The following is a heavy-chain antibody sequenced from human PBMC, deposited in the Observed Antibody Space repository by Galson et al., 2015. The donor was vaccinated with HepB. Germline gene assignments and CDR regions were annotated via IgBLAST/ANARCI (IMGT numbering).Heavy chain of an antibody. V-gene: IGHV3-33*08. D-gene: IGHD2-2*01. CDR2: IWYDGSNK. Sequence: SLRLSCAASGFTFSSYGMHWVRQAPGKGLEWVAVIWYDGSNKYYADSVKGRFTISRDNSKNTLYLQMNSLRAEDTAVYYCARGGYCSSTSCYLHAFDIWGQGTMVTVSS. J-gene: IGHJ3*02. CDR3: ARGGYCSSTSCYLHAFDI. CDR1: GFTFSSYG.